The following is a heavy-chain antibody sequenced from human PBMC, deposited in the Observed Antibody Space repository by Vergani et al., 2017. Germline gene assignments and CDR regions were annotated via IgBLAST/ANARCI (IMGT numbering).Heavy chain of an antibody. J-gene: IGHJ6*02. V-gene: IGHV3-66*02. CDR1: GFTFDDYG. D-gene: IGHD2-2*01. Sequence: EVQLVESGGGVVRPGGSLRLSCAASGFTFDDYGMSWVRQAPGKGLEWVSVIYSGGSTYYADSVKGRFTISRDNSKNTLYLQMNSLRAEDTAVYYCARAYCSSTSCHPYYYGMDVWGQGTTVTVSS. CDR2: IYSGGST. CDR3: ARAYCSSTSCHPYYYGMDV.